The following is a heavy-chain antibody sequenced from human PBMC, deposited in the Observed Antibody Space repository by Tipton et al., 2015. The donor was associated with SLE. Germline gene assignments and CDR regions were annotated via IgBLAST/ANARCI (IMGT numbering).Heavy chain of an antibody. CDR1: GGSLSGYA. CDR2: AYTTGSP. V-gene: IGHV4-59*10. Sequence: TLSLTCAVNGGSLSGYAWSWIRQPPGKGLEWIGRAYTTGSPYYNPSLESRVAISMDTSKDQFSLKLTAVTAADTAVYYCARTLDALDIWGQGTMVTVSS. J-gene: IGHJ3*02. CDR3: ARTLDALDI.